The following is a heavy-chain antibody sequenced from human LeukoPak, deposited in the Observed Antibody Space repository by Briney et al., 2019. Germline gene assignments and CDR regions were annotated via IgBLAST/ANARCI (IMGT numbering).Heavy chain of an antibody. CDR3: ARGHRDEEDIVVVPAATAPNYFDY. J-gene: IGHJ4*02. Sequence: SETLSLTCAVYGGSFSGYYWSWIRQPPGKGLEWIGEINHSGSTNYNPSLKSRVTISVDTSKNQFSLKLSSVTAADTAVYYCARGHRDEEDIVVVPAATAPNYFDYWGQGTLVTVSS. CDR2: INHSGST. CDR1: GGSFSGYY. V-gene: IGHV4-34*01. D-gene: IGHD2-2*01.